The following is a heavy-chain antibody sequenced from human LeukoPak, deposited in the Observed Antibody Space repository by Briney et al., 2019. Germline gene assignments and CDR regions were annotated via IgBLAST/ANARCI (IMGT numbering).Heavy chain of an antibody. V-gene: IGHV3-74*01. D-gene: IGHD3-22*01. CDR2: ISPDGTST. CDR3: ATGVYDSSGITDY. J-gene: IGHJ4*02. CDR1: GFTFSTYW. Sequence: GGSLRLSCAASGFTFSTYWMHWVRQAPGKGPVWVSRISPDGTSTSYADSVKGRFTISRDNAKNTLSLQMDSLRADDTAVYYCATGVYDSSGITDYWGQGTLVTVSS.